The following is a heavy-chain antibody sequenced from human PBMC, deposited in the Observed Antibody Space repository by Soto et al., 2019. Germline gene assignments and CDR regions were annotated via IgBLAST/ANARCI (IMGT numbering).Heavy chain of an antibody. J-gene: IGHJ5*02. V-gene: IGHV4-30-4*01. CDR1: GGSISSGDYY. D-gene: IGHD1-26*01. CDR2: IYYSGST. Sequence: QVQLQESGPGLVKPSQTLSLTCTVSGGSISSGDYYWGWIRQPPGKGLEWIGYIYYSGSTYYNPSLKSRVTISVDTSKNQFSLKLSSVTAADTAVYYCARNRGSYYAWFDPWGQGTLVTVSS. CDR3: ARNRGSYYAWFDP.